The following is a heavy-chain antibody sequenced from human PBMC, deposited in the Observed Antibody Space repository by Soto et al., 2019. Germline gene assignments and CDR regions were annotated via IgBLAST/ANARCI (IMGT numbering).Heavy chain of an antibody. CDR3: VKDRRLTTGLADY. J-gene: IGHJ4*02. V-gene: IGHV3-30*18. D-gene: IGHD1-26*01. CDR2: ISFHGSEK. CDR1: GFTFSSSG. Sequence: QVQLVESGGGVVQPGRSLRLSCVASGFTFSSSGMHWVRQAPGKGLDWVAYISFHGSEKHYADSVKGRFTISRDNSKNTLYLQRNSRRAEDTAVYNWVKDRRLTTGLADYWGQGTLVTVSA.